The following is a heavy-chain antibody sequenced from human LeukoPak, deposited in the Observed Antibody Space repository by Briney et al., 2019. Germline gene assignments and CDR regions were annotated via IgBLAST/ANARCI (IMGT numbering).Heavy chain of an antibody. J-gene: IGHJ4*02. CDR3: AKDSAIFGVVYGGTFDY. V-gene: IGHV3-30*18. CDR1: GFTLSSYG. Sequence: GRSLRLSCAASGFTLSSYGMHWVRQAPGKGLEWVAVISYDGSNKYYADSVKGRFTISRDNSKNTLYLQMNSLRAEDTAVYYCAKDSAIFGVVYGGTFDYWGQGTLVTVSS. D-gene: IGHD3-3*01. CDR2: ISYDGSNK.